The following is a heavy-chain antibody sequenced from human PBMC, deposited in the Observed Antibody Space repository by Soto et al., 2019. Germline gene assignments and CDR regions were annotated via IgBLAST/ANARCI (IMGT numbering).Heavy chain of an antibody. D-gene: IGHD2-2*01. CDR3: ARSAQDIILVPTAIGSLDY. Sequence: QVQLVQSGAEVKKPGSSVKVSCKESGDTFYNYAISWVRQAPGQGLEWMGGIITIFGTANYAQKFQGRVTITADESTSTAYMEMSSLRSDDTAVYYCARSAQDIILVPTAIGSLDYWGQGTLVTVSS. J-gene: IGHJ4*02. V-gene: IGHV1-69*12. CDR1: GDTFYNYA. CDR2: IITIFGTA.